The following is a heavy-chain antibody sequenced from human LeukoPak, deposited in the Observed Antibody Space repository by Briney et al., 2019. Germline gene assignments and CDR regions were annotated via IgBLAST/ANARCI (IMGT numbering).Heavy chain of an antibody. J-gene: IGHJ4*02. CDR2: IYYSGST. CDR1: GDSVSSSRYY. D-gene: IGHD3-10*01. Sequence: PSETLSLTCTVSGDSVSSSRYYWGWIRQPPGKGLEWIGSIYYSGSTYYNPSLKSRVTISVDTSKNQFSLKLSSVTAADTALYYCATTGRRFGDLLFGYFDYWGQGTLVTVSS. V-gene: IGHV4-39*01. CDR3: ATTGRRFGDLLFGYFDY.